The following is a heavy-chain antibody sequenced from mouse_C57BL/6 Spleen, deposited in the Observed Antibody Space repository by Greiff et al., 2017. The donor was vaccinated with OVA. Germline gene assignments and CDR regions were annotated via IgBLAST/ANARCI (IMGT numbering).Heavy chain of an antibody. CDR1: GYSFTDYN. CDR3: AREGTGTRYAMDY. V-gene: IGHV1-39*01. D-gene: IGHD4-1*01. Sequence: VQLKQSGPELVKPGASVKISCKASGYSFTDYNMNWVKQSNGKSLEWIGVINPNYGTTSYNQKFKGKATLTVDQSSSTAYMQLNSLTSEDPAVYYCAREGTGTRYAMDYWGQGTSVTVSS. CDR2: INPNYGTT. J-gene: IGHJ4*01.